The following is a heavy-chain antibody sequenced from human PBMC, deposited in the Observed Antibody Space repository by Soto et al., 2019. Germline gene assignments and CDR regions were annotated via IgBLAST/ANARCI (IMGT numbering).Heavy chain of an antibody. Sequence: QVTLKESGPVLVKPTETLTLTCTVSGFSLSNARMGVSWIRQPPGKALEWLAHIFSNDEKSYSTSLKSRLTIXXDXSXXQVVLTMTNMDPVDTATYYCARTLPGGTGTTEFDCWGQGTLVTVSS. J-gene: IGHJ4*02. D-gene: IGHD1-7*01. CDR3: ARTLPGGTGTTEFDC. CDR2: IFSNDEK. V-gene: IGHV2-26*01. CDR1: GFSLSNARMG.